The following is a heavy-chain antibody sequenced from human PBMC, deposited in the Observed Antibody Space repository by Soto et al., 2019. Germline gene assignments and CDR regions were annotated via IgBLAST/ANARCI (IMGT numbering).Heavy chain of an antibody. CDR2: IYYSGST. Sequence: SETLSLTCTVSGGSISSGGYYWSWIRQHPGKGLEWIGYIYYSGSTYYNPSLKSRVTISVDTSKNQFSLKLSSVTAADTAVYYCARKVRCSSTSCYGYYYYGMDVWGQGTTVTVSS. CDR1: GGSISSGGYY. D-gene: IGHD2-2*01. CDR3: ARKVRCSSTSCYGYYYYGMDV. J-gene: IGHJ6*02. V-gene: IGHV4-31*03.